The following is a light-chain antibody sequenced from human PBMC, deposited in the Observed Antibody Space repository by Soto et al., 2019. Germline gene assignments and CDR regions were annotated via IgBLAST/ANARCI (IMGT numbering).Light chain of an antibody. CDR2: AVN. CDR1: SSDVGAYNY. CDR3: SSYAGGNNIMV. Sequence: QSALTQPPSASGSPGQSVTISCTGTSSDVGAYNYVSWYQQEPGKAPKLMIYAVNKRPSGVPDRFSGSKSGNTASLTVYGLRAADEADYFCSSYAGGNNIMVFGGGTKLTVL. V-gene: IGLV2-8*01. J-gene: IGLJ2*01.